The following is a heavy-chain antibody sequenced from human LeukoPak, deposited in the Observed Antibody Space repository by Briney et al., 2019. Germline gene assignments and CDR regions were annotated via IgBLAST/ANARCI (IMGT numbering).Heavy chain of an antibody. CDR2: IIPIFGIP. D-gene: IGHD6-25*01. CDR3: GLSGNYYYYYMDV. CDR1: GGTFRSYA. Sequence: SVKVSCKASGGTFRSYATSWVRQAPGQGLEWMGGIIPIFGIPDSAQKFQGRLTITADESTTTAYMELSSLRSDDTAIYYCGLSGNYYYYYMDVWGKGTTVTISS. V-gene: IGHV1-69*13. J-gene: IGHJ6*03.